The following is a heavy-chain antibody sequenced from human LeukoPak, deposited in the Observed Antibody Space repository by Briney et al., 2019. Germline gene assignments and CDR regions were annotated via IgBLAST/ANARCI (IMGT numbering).Heavy chain of an antibody. V-gene: IGHV3-30*18. CDR2: ISYDGSNK. J-gene: IGHJ4*02. Sequence: GGSLRLSCAASGFTFSSYGMHWVRQAPGKGLEWVAVISYDGSNKYYADSVKGRFTISRDNSKNTLYLQMNSLRAEDTAVYYCAKIASSSSLLDYWGQGTLVTVSS. CDR3: AKIASSSSLLDY. D-gene: IGHD6-6*01. CDR1: GFTFSSYG.